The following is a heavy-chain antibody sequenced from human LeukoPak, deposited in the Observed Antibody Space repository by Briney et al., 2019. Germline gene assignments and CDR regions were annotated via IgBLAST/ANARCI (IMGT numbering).Heavy chain of an antibody. CDR1: GFTFRIYG. CDR3: ASGRGSGGSHTSYFDY. D-gene: IGHD2-15*01. CDR2: IFYDGSNK. J-gene: IGHJ4*02. V-gene: IGHV3-33*01. Sequence: PGGSLRLSCAASGFTFRIYGMHWVRQPPGKGLEWVAIIFYDGSNKYYADSVRGRFTISRDNSKSTLYLQMNSLRVEDTAVYYCASGRGSGGSHTSYFDYWGQGTPVTVSS.